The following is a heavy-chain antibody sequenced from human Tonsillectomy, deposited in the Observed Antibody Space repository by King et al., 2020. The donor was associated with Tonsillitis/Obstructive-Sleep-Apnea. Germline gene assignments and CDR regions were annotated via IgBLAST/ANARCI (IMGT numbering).Heavy chain of an antibody. CDR3: ASLSYDSSGYYCFDY. Sequence: QLVQSGAEVKKPGSSVKVSCKASGGTFSSYAISWVRQAPGQGLEWMGGIIPILGIANYAQKFQGRVTITADKSTSTAYLELSSLRSEDTAVYYWASLSYDSSGYYCFDYWGQGTLVTVSS. V-gene: IGHV1-69*10. J-gene: IGHJ4*02. D-gene: IGHD3-22*01. CDR1: GGTFSSYA. CDR2: IIPILGIA.